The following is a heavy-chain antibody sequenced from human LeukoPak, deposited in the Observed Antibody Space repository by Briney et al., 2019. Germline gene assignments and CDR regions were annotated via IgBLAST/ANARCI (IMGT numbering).Heavy chain of an antibody. CDR3: ARPYSSSWYPAGRRSCWFDP. J-gene: IGHJ5*02. CDR1: GGSISSYY. D-gene: IGHD6-13*01. CDR2: IYYSGST. V-gene: IGHV4-59*12. Sequence: SETLSLTCTVSGGSISSYYWSWIRQPPGKGLEWIGYIYYSGSTNYNPSLKSRVTISVDTSKNQFSLKLSSVTAADTAVYYCARPYSSSWYPAGRRSCWFDPWGQGTLVTVSS.